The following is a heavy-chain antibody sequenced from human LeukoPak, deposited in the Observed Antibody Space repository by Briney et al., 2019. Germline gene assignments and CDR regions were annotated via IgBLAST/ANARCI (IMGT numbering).Heavy chain of an antibody. J-gene: IGHJ4*02. V-gene: IGHV3-20*04. CDR1: GFTFDDYG. D-gene: IGHD1-26*01. CDR3: ARYFGWELQGNFDY. Sequence: GGSLRLSCAASGFTFDDYGMSWVRQAPGKGPEWVSGINWNGGSTGYADSGKGRFTISRDNAKNSLYLQMHSLRAEDTALYYCARYFGWELQGNFDYWGQGTLVTVSS. CDR2: INWNGGST.